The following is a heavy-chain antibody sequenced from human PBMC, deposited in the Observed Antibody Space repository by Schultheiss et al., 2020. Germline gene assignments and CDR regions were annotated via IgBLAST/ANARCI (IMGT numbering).Heavy chain of an antibody. V-gene: IGHV4-39*01. CDR3: ARHDYGDQHDAFDI. D-gene: IGHD4-17*01. Sequence: SQTLSLTCTVSGGSISSSSYYWGWIRQPPGKGLEWIGSIYYSGSTYYNPSLKSRVTISVDTSKNQFSLKLSSVTAADTAVYYYARHDYGDQHDAFDIWGQGTMVTVSS. J-gene: IGHJ3*02. CDR2: IYYSGST. CDR1: GGSISSSSYY.